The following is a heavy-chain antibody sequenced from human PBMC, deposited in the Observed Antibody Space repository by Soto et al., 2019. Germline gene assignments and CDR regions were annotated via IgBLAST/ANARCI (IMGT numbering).Heavy chain of an antibody. J-gene: IGHJ4*02. CDR1: GFTLGSYA. Sequence: GGSLRLSCAASGFTLGSYAMGWVRQAPGKGLEWVSAIGSRGSTFYADSVKGRFTISRDNSKNTLYLQMNSLRAEDTALYYCAKENTGWYSNWGQGTLVTVSS. CDR2: IGSRGST. V-gene: IGHV3-23*01. D-gene: IGHD6-19*01. CDR3: AKENTGWYSN.